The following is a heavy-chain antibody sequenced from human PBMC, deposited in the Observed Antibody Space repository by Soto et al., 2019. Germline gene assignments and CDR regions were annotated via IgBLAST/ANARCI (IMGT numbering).Heavy chain of an antibody. CDR2: ISASGGST. Sequence: GGSLRLSCAASGITLSSYAMSWVRQAPGKGPEWVSGISASGGSTSYADSVKGRFTISRDNSKNTLYLQMNSLRADDTAVYHCAKGKNSGTYRFYFDYWGQGALVTVS. CDR3: AKGKNSGTYRFYFDY. D-gene: IGHD1-26*01. CDR1: GITLSSYA. V-gene: IGHV3-23*01. J-gene: IGHJ4*02.